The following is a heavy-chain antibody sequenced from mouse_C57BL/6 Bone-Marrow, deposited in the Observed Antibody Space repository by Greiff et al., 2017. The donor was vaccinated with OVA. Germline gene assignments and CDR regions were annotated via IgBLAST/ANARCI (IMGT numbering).Heavy chain of an antibody. CDR1: GYSITSGYY. Sequence: DMQLQESGPGLVKPSQSLSLTCSVTGYSITSGYYWNWIRQFPGNKLEWMGYISYDGSNNYNPSLKNRISITRDTSKNQFFLKLNSVTTEDTATYYCARDHRGYFDYWGQGTTLTVSS. CDR3: ARDHRGYFDY. J-gene: IGHJ2*01. D-gene: IGHD3-1*01. CDR2: ISYDGSN. V-gene: IGHV3-6*01.